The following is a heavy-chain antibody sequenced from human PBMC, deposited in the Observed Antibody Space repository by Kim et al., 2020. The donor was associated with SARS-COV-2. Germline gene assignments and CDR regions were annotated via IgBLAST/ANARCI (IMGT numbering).Heavy chain of an antibody. CDR3: ARELMVYVIRSAFDI. V-gene: IGHV1-3*01. D-gene: IGHD2-8*01. J-gene: IGHJ3*02. Sequence: QKFQGRVTIIRDTSAGTAYMELSSLRSEDTAVYYCARELMVYVIRSAFDIWGQGTMVTVSS.